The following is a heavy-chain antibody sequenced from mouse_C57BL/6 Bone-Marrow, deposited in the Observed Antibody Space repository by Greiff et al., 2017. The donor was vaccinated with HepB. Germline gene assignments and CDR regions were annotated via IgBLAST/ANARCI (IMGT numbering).Heavy chain of an antibody. V-gene: IGHV1-62-2*01. J-gene: IGHJ3*01. CDR2: FYPGSGSI. Sequence: VQLQESGAELVKPGASVKLSCKASGYTFTEYTIHWVKQRSVQGLEWIGWFYPGSGSIKYNEKFKDKATLTADKSSSTVYMELSRLTSEDSAVYFCARHEPYDGYYLAWFAYWGQGTLVTVSA. D-gene: IGHD2-3*01. CDR1: GYTFTEYT. CDR3: ARHEPYDGYYLAWFAY.